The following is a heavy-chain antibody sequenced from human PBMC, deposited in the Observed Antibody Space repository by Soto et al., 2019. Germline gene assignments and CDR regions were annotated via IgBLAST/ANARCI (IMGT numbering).Heavy chain of an antibody. V-gene: IGHV3-30-3*01. Sequence: QVQLVESGGGVVQPGRSLRLSCAASGFSFSISPMHWVRQAPGKGPEWVALISYDGTNKFYADSVKGRFTISRDNSKSTLYWQVDSLRPEDEAVYYCARDPKTSGGQHWAFNYFDSWGQGTLVTVSS. CDR2: ISYDGTNK. J-gene: IGHJ4*02. CDR3: ARDPKTSGGQHWAFNYFDS. D-gene: IGHD7-27*01. CDR1: GFSFSISP.